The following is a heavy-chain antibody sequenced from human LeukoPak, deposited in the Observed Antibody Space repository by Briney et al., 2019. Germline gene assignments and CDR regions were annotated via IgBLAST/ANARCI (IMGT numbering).Heavy chain of an antibody. CDR2: ISSSGHHT. V-gene: IGHV3-11*06. D-gene: IGHD3-9*01. CDR3: ARETAEGYFDWC. J-gene: IGHJ4*02. CDR1: GFIFSDYS. Sequence: PGGSLRLSCAASGFIFSDYSINWIRQAPGKGLEWVSYISSSGHHTNYADSVKGRFTISRDNAKNSLYLQMNSLRAEDTAVYYCARETAEGYFDWCWGQGTLVTVSS.